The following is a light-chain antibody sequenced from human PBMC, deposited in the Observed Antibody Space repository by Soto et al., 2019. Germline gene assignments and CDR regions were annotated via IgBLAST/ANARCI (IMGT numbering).Light chain of an antibody. CDR1: SSNIGAGND. J-gene: IGLJ1*01. CDR2: ANS. V-gene: IGLV1-40*01. CDR3: QSYDSSLSGYV. Sequence: QSVLTQPPSVSGAPGQRVTISCTGSSSNIGAGNDVNWYQQLPGTAPKLLIYANSNRPSGVPDRVSGSKSGTTASLAITWLQAEDEADYYCQSYDSSLSGYVFGTGTKLTVL.